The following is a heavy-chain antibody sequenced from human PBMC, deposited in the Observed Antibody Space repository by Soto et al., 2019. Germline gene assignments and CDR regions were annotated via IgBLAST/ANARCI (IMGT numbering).Heavy chain of an antibody. D-gene: IGHD6-19*01. Sequence: GGSLRLSCAASGFTFSSYAMSWLRQAPGKGLEWVSAISGSGGSTYYADSVKGRFTISRDNSKNTLYLQMNSLRAEDTAVYYCAMIQIAVAGTIPLPFDYWGQGALVTSPQ. CDR1: GFTFSSYA. V-gene: IGHV3-23*01. CDR2: ISGSGGST. J-gene: IGHJ4*02. CDR3: AMIQIAVAGTIPLPFDY.